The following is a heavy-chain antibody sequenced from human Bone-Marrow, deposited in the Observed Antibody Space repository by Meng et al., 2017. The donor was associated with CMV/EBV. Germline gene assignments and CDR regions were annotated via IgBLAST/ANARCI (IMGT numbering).Heavy chain of an antibody. D-gene: IGHD3-3*01. CDR2: INPNSGGT. CDR1: GYTFTGYY. Sequence: ASVKVSCKASGYTFTGYYMHWVRQAPGQGLEWMGWINPNSGGTNYAQKFQGRVTMTRDTSISTAYMKLSRLRSDDTAVYYCAASQDAGKYYDFWSGYYTGTGWFDPWGQGTLVTVSS. V-gene: IGHV1-2*02. CDR3: AASQDAGKYYDFWSGYYTGTGWFDP. J-gene: IGHJ5*02.